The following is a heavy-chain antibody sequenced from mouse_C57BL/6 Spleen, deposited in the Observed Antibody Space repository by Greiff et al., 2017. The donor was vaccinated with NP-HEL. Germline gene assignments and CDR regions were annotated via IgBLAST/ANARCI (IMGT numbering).Heavy chain of an antibody. CDR3: AREYYDYFDY. D-gene: IGHD1-1*01. Sequence: VQLQQSGPELVKPGASVKISCKASGYTFTDYYMNWVKQSHGKSLEWIGDINPNNGGTSYNQKFKGKATLTVDKSSSTAYMELRSLTSEDSAVYYCAREYYDYFDYWGQGTTLTVSS. CDR1: GYTFTDYY. CDR2: INPNNGGT. V-gene: IGHV1-26*01. J-gene: IGHJ2*01.